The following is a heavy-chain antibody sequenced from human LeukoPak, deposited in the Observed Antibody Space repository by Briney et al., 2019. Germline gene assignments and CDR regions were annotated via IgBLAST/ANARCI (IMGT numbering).Heavy chain of an antibody. CDR3: SRHTSSWHAMDV. J-gene: IGHJ6*02. Sequence: GGSLRLSCAASGFSFSIYGMHWVRQAPGKGLEWVAVISYDGSNKYYADSVKGRFTISRDNAKSSLYLQMNSLRAEDTAVYYCSRHTSSWHAMDVWGQGTTVTVSS. CDR1: GFSFSIYG. CDR2: ISYDGSNK. V-gene: IGHV3-30*03. D-gene: IGHD6-13*01.